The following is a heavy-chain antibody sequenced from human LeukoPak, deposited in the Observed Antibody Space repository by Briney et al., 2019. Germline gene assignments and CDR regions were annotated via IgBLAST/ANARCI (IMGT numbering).Heavy chain of an antibody. Sequence: SETLSLTCTVSGYSISSGYYWGWIRQPPGKGLEWIGSIYHSGSTYYNPSLKSRVTISVDTSKNQFSLKLSSVTAADTAVYYCAKLDEISCVYDSSGPTSKWGQGTLVTVSS. CDR3: AKLDEISCVYDSSGPTSK. D-gene: IGHD3-22*01. CDR2: IYHSGST. V-gene: IGHV4-38-2*02. CDR1: GYSISSGYY. J-gene: IGHJ4*02.